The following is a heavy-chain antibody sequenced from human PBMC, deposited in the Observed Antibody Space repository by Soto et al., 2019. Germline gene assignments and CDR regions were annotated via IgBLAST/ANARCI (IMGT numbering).Heavy chain of an antibody. V-gene: IGHV4-34*01. CDR3: ARSTEGIVATMGYYFDY. CDR1: GGSFSGYY. Sequence: QVQLQQWGAGLLKPSETLSLTCAVYGGSFSGYYWSWIRQPPGKGLEWSGEINHSGSTNYNPSLKSRVTISVDTSKNQFSLKLSSVTAADTAVYYCARSTEGIVATMGYYFDYWGQGTLVTVSS. CDR2: INHSGST. D-gene: IGHD5-12*01. J-gene: IGHJ4*02.